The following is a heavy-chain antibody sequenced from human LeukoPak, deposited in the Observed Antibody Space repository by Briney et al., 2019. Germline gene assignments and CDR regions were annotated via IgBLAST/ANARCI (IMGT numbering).Heavy chain of an antibody. D-gene: IGHD6-19*01. Sequence: ASVSVSFTASGYTFTVYYMHWGRQAPGQGVGWVGWINPNSGGTNYAQKFQGRVTMTSDTSISTAYMELSRLRSDDTAVYYCARVRRIAVAGRAFDIWGQGTMVTVSS. V-gene: IGHV1-2*02. CDR1: GYTFTVYY. CDR2: INPNSGGT. CDR3: ARVRRIAVAGRAFDI. J-gene: IGHJ3*02.